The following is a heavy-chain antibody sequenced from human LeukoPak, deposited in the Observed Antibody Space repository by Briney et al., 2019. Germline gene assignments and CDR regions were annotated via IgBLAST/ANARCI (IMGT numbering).Heavy chain of an antibody. Sequence: PGGSLRLSCAAPGFTVSSNYMSWVRQAPGKGLEWVSVIYSGGSTYYADSVKGRFTISRDNSKNTLYLQMNSLRAEDTAVYYCARDSYYYDSSGSPNPEYFQHWGQGTLVTVSS. J-gene: IGHJ1*01. CDR3: ARDSYYYDSSGSPNPEYFQH. V-gene: IGHV3-53*01. CDR2: IYSGGST. D-gene: IGHD3-22*01. CDR1: GFTVSSNY.